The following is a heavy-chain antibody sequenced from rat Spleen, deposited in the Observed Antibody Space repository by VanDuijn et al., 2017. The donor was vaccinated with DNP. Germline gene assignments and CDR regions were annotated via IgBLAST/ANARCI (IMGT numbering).Heavy chain of an antibody. V-gene: IGHV5-22*01. CDR1: GFTFSDYG. CDR2: ISYDGYSA. CDR3: ARHSDPGISAMDA. J-gene: IGHJ4*01. D-gene: IGHD1-4*01. Sequence: EVQLVESGGGLVQPGRSMKLSCAASGFTFSDYGMAWVLQAPTEGLEWIASISYDGYSAYYRDSVKGRFSISRDNAKSTLYLQMHSLRSEDTATYYCARHSDPGISAMDAWGQGTSVTVSS.